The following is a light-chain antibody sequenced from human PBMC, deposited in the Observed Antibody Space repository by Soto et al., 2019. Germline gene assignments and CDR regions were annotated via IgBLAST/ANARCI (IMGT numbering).Light chain of an antibody. CDR3: QQANSFPRIT. CDR2: AAS. V-gene: IGKV1-9*01. J-gene: IGKJ4*01. CDR1: QDIAIY. Sequence: IQLTQSPSSLSASVGDRVTITCRASQDIAIYLAWYQQKPGEAPKLLIYAASTLYGGVPSRFSGSGSGTDFALTITSLQAEDFATYYCQQANSFPRITFGGGTKVDIK.